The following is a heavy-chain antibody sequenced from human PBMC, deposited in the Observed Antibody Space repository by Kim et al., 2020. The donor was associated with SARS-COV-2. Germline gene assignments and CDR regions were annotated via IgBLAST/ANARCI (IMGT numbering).Heavy chain of an antibody. CDR2: ISGSGGST. V-gene: IGHV3-23*01. CDR3: ALLAYCGGDCYGAFDI. CDR1: GFTFSSYA. D-gene: IGHD2-21*02. Sequence: GGSLRLSCAASGFTFSSYAMSWVRQAPGKGLEWVSAISGSGGSTYYADSVKGRFTISRDNSKNTLYLQMNSLRAEDTAVYYCALLAYCGGDCYGAFDIWGQGTMVTVSS. J-gene: IGHJ3*02.